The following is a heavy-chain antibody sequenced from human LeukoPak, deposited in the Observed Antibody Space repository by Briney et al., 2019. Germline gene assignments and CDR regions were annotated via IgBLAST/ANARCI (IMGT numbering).Heavy chain of an antibody. CDR2: INPNSGGT. CDR1: GYTFTGYY. D-gene: IGHD3-22*01. V-gene: IGHV1-2*02. CDR3: ARDYYDSSGYVSV. J-gene: IGHJ4*02. Sequence: ASVKVSCKASGYTFTGYYMLWVRQAPGQGLEWMGWINPNSGGTNYAQKFQGRVTMTRDTSISTAHMELSRLRSDDTAVYYCARDYYDSSGYVSVWGQGTLVTVSS.